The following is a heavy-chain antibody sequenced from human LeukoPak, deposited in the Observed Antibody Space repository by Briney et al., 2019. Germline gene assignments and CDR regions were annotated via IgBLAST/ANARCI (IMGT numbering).Heavy chain of an antibody. CDR3: AKDEGHCSGGSFYRQDY. V-gene: IGHV3-7*01. J-gene: IGHJ4*02. CDR2: IKEDGSVK. CDR1: GFTFSRHW. D-gene: IGHD2-15*01. Sequence: GGSLRLSCAASGFTFSRHWMDWVRQAPGKGLEWVANIKEDGSVKEYVDSVKGRFTISRDNSKNTLYLQMNRLRAEDTAVYYCAKDEGHCSGGSFYRQDYWGQGTLVTVSS.